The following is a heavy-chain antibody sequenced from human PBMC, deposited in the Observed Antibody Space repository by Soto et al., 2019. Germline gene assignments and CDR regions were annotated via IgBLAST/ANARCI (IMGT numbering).Heavy chain of an antibody. CDR1: GFPYSRYT. CDR3: ARETYSSGFNWFDP. J-gene: IGHJ5*02. V-gene: IGHV3-23*01. D-gene: IGHD6-19*01. CDR2: IYGSGSKT. Sequence: GGSLRLSCAASGFPYSRYTMRWVRQAPGKGLEWVSGIYGSGSKTFYADSVKGRFTISRDQSKNTLYLQMNNLTAADTAVYYCARETYSSGFNWFDPWGQGTLVTVSS.